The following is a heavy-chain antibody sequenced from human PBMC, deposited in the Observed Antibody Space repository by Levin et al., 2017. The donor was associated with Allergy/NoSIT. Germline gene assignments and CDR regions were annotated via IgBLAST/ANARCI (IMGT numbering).Heavy chain of an antibody. CDR3: ARGADGYNFPPDY. J-gene: IGHJ4*02. D-gene: IGHD5-24*01. Sequence: SGGSLRLSCAASGFTFSSYGMHWVRQAPGKGLEWVAVIWYDGSNKYYADSVKGRFTISRDNSKNTLYLQMNSLRAEDTAVYYCARGADGYNFPPDYWGQGTLVTVSS. CDR1: GFTFSSYG. CDR2: IWYDGSNK. V-gene: IGHV3-33*01.